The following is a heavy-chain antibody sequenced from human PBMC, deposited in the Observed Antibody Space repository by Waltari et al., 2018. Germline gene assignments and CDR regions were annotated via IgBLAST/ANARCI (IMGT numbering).Heavy chain of an antibody. CDR1: GGSISSYY. D-gene: IGHD1-1*01. J-gene: IGHJ6*02. CDR2: SYSSGST. CDR3: ARADGNGNPRVNYYYGMDV. V-gene: IGHV4-59*08. Sequence: QVQLQESGPGLVKPSETLSLTCTVSGGSISSYYWRWIRQPPGTGLEWIGYSYSSGSTKYNTCLKSRVNISVDTSKNQFSLKLSSVTAGDTAVDYCARADGNGNPRVNYYYGMDVWGQGTTVTVSS.